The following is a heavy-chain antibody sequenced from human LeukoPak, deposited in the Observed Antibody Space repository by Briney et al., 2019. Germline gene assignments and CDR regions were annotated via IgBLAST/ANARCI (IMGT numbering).Heavy chain of an antibody. CDR2: IIPIFGTA. J-gene: IGHJ4*02. Sequence: SVKVSCKASGGTFSSYAISWVRQAPGQGLEWMGGIIPIFGTANYAQKFQGRVTITADESTSTAYMELSSLRSEDTAVYYCARGGFVGNTDILTGYGYWGQGTLVSVSS. CDR3: ARGGFVGNTDILTGYGY. V-gene: IGHV1-69*13. D-gene: IGHD3-9*01. CDR1: GGTFSSYA.